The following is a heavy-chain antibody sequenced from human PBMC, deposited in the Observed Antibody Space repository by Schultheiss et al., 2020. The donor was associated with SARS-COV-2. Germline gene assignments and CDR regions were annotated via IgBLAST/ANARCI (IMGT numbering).Heavy chain of an antibody. V-gene: IGHV4-61*01. D-gene: IGHD2-15*01. Sequence: GSLRLSCTVSSGSVSSGTYYWNWLRQPPGKGLEWIGYIYYSGSTNYNPSLKSRVTISVDTSKNQFSLKLSSVTAADTAVYYCARLGAATPTNYYMDVWGKGTTVTVSS. J-gene: IGHJ6*03. CDR1: SGSVSSGTYY. CDR2: IYYSGST. CDR3: ARLGAATPTNYYMDV.